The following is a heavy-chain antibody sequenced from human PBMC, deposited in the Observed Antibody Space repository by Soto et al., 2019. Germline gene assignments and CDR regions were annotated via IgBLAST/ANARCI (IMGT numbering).Heavy chain of an antibody. CDR1: GYTFTSYA. CDR2: INADNGNT. J-gene: IGHJ3*02. V-gene: IGHV1-3*01. D-gene: IGHD3-22*01. Sequence: ASVKVSCKASGYTFTSYAMHWVRQAPGQRLEWMGWINADNGNTNYAQKLQGRVTMTTDTSTSTAYMELRSLSSDDTAVYYCARSRVRWSYYDSSGYYSPQGPHDAFDIWGQGTMVTVSS. CDR3: ARSRVRWSYYDSSGYYSPQGPHDAFDI.